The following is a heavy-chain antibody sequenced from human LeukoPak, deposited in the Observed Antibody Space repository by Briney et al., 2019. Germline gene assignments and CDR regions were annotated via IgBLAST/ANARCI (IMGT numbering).Heavy chain of an antibody. CDR3: ATVTRLRYFDWLFSPLDYFDY. J-gene: IGHJ4*02. D-gene: IGHD3-9*01. CDR2: FDPEDGET. Sequence: GASVKVSCKVSGYTLTELSMHWVRHAHGKGREWMGGFDPEDGETIYAQKFQGRVTMTEDTSTDTAYMELSSLRSEDTAVYYCATVTRLRYFDWLFSPLDYFDYWGQGTLVTVSS. CDR1: GYTLTELS. V-gene: IGHV1-24*01.